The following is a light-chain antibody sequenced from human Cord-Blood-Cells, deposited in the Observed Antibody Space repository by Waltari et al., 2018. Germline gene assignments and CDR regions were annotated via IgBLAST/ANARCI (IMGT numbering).Light chain of an antibody. Sequence: QSVLTQPPSASGTPGQRVTISCSGSSSNIGSNTVNLYQQLPGTAPKLLIYSNNQRPSRVPDRFSGSKSGTSASLAISGLQSEDEADYYCAAWDDSLNGWVFGGGTKLTVL. V-gene: IGLV1-44*01. CDR2: SNN. CDR3: AAWDDSLNGWV. J-gene: IGLJ3*02. CDR1: SSNIGSNT.